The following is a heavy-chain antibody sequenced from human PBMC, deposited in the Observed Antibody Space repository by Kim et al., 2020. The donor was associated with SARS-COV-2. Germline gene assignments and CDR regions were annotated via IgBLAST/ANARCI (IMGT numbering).Heavy chain of an antibody. D-gene: IGHD3-22*01. J-gene: IGHJ4*02. Sequence: GGSLRLSCAASGFTVSSNYMSWVRQAPGKGLEWVSAIYSGGSTYYADSVKGRFTISRDNSKNTLYLQMNSLRAEDTAVYYCARVTSSGSFDYWGQGTLVTVSS. V-gene: IGHV3-53*01. CDR2: IYSGGST. CDR3: ARVTSSGSFDY. CDR1: GFTVSSNY.